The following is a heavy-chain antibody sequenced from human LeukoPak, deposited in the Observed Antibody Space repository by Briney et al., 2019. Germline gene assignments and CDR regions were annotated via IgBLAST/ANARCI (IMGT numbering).Heavy chain of an antibody. CDR3: AHRRRGSGTTAFDI. J-gene: IGHJ3*02. D-gene: IGHD1-1*01. CDR1: GFSLRISGVG. V-gene: IGHV2-5*01. CDR2: LYANDDK. Sequence: SGPTLVKPTQTLTLTCTFSGFSLRISGVGVGWIRQPPGKALEWLALLYANDDKRFSPSLQSRLTITKDTPRNQVVLTMTNMDPVDTATYYCAHRRRGSGTTAFDIWGQGTMVAVSS.